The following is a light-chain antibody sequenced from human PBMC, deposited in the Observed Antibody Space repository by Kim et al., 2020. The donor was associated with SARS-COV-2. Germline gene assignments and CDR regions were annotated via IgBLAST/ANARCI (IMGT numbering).Light chain of an antibody. CDR2: AAS. CDR3: HQYGNSRYT. J-gene: IGKJ2*01. Sequence: LSPGERATLSCRASQSISSTYLAWYQQKPGQAPRLLIYAASSRATGIPDRFSGSGSGADFTLTISRLEPEDFAVYYCHQYGNSRYTFGQGTKLEIK. V-gene: IGKV3-20*01. CDR1: QSISSTY.